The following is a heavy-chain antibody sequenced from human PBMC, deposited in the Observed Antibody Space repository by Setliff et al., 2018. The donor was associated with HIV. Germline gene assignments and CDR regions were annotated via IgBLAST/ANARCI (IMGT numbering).Heavy chain of an antibody. J-gene: IGHJ6*02. CDR3: ARKLQPGYGMDV. Sequence: GGSLRLSCAASVFTFSIHNMNWVRQAPGKGLEWLSYISSSSRTIYYADSVKGRFTISRDNAKNSLYLQMDSLRAEDTTVYYCARKLQPGYGMDVWGQGTTVTVSS. D-gene: IGHD5-18*01. CDR2: ISSSSRTI. V-gene: IGHV3-48*01. CDR1: VFTFSIHN.